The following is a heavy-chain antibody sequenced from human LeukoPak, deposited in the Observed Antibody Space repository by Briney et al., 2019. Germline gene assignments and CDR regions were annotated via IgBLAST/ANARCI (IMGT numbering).Heavy chain of an antibody. CDR2: IYYSRST. CDR3: ARGDSSSWYGY. V-gene: IGHV4-30-4*08. CDR1: GGSISSGDYY. Sequence: SQTLSLTCTVSGGSISSGDYYWSWIRQPPVKGVEWIGYIYYSRSTYYNPSLKSRVTISVDTSKNQFSLKLSSVTAADTAVYYCARGDSSSWYGYWGQGTLVTVSS. J-gene: IGHJ4*02. D-gene: IGHD6-13*01.